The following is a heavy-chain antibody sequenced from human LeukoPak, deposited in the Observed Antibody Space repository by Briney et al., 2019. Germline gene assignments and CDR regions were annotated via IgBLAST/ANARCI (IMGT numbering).Heavy chain of an antibody. CDR2: IYADGSK. D-gene: IGHD6-19*01. CDR1: GFTLSSYA. J-gene: IGHJ6*02. V-gene: IGHV3-53*01. CDR3: ARCKGGWSGHCYGLDV. Sequence: GGSMSPSCAPAGFTLSSYAMSWVRPPDGEVLEWVAFIYADGSKYYPDSVKGRFTISRDNSKSSLYLQMNSLRAEDTAVFYWARCKGGWSGHCYGLDVWGQGTTVTVSS.